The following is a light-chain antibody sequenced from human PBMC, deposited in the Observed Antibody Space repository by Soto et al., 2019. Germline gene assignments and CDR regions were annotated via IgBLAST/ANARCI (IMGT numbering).Light chain of an antibody. CDR1: SNDIGGYNF. J-gene: IGLJ2*01. CDR3: FSHTGNYNVV. CDR2: DVF. Sequence: QSALTQPRSVSGSPGQSVTISCTGTSNDIGGYNFVSWYQQHPGKAPKLMIYDVFKRPSGVPNRFSGSKSGNTASLTISGLQAEDEADYYCFSHTGNYNVVFAGGIKMTVL. V-gene: IGLV2-11*01.